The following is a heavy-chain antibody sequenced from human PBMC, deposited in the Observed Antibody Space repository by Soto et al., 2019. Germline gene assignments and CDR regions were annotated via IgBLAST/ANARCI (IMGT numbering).Heavy chain of an antibody. D-gene: IGHD5-12*01. CDR2: SSGYNGNT. J-gene: IGHJ4*02. V-gene: IGHV1-18*04. CDR3: ARDGYSGDYPRPYYFDY. CDR1: GYTFTNFG. Sequence: ASVKVSCKASGYTFTNFGITWVRQAPGQGLEWMGWSSGYNGNTNYAQKLQGRVTMITDTSTSTAYMELRSLRSDDTAVYYCARDGYSGDYPRPYYFDYWGLGTLVTVS.